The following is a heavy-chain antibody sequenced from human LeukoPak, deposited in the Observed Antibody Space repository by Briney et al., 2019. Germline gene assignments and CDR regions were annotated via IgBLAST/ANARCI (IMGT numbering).Heavy chain of an antibody. V-gene: IGHV1-2*02. CDR2: LNPSTGAT. J-gene: IGHJ4*02. D-gene: IGHD1-26*01. CDR1: GYSFTGYF. CDR3: ATTFSGSSPEIDY. Sequence: ASVKVSCKASGYSFTGYFIHWVRQAPGQGLEWMGRLNPSTGATSYAQTFQGRVTMTRDTSIDTAYMEVSALSSDDTAVYYCATTFSGSSPEIDYWGQGTLVTVSS.